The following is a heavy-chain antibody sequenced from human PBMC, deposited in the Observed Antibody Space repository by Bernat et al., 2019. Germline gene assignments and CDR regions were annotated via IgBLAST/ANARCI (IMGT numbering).Heavy chain of an antibody. CDR3: ARDQEVIITFEGAFDI. Sequence: QVQLVESGGGVVQPGRSLRLSCAASGFTFSSYGMHWVRQAPGKGLEWVAVISYDGSNKYYADSVKGRFTISRDNSKNTLYLQMNSLRAEDTAVYYCARDQEVIITFEGAFDIWGQGTMVTVSS. D-gene: IGHD3-10*01. CDR1: GFTFSSYG. CDR2: ISYDGSNK. J-gene: IGHJ3*02. V-gene: IGHV3-30*19.